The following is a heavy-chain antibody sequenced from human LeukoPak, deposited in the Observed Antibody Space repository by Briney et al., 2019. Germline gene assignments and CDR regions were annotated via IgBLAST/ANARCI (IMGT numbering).Heavy chain of an antibody. J-gene: IGHJ6*03. D-gene: IGHD3-9*01. V-gene: IGHV4-30-4*01. Sequence: PSQTLSLTCTVSGDSISNGDYYWGWIRQPPGKGLEWIGYIFYIGSTYYNPSLKSRVTISVDTSKNQFSLKLSSVTAADTAVYYWARHGQMGPYYDILGLGYYYMDVWGKGTTVTVSS. CDR2: IFYIGST. CDR3: ARHGQMGPYYDILGLGYYYMDV. CDR1: GDSISNGDYY.